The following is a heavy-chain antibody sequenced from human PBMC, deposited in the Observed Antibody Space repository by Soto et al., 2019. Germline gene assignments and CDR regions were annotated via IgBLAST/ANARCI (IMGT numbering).Heavy chain of an antibody. CDR3: ASVRQQLVRHYYGMDV. V-gene: IGHV1-2*02. D-gene: IGHD6-13*01. Sequence: ASVKVSCKASGYTFTGYYMHWVRQAPGQGLEWMGWINPNSGGTNYAQKFQGRVTMTRDTSTSTAYMELSRLRSDDTAVYYCASVRQQLVRHYYGMDVWGQGTTVTVSS. J-gene: IGHJ6*02. CDR1: GYTFTGYY. CDR2: INPNSGGT.